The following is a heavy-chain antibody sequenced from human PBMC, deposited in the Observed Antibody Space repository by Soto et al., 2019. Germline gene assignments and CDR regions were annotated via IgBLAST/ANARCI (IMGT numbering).Heavy chain of an antibody. CDR3: AKDHLMTTVTTVGY. D-gene: IGHD4-17*01. V-gene: IGHV3-30*18. CDR1: GFTFSNYG. CDR2: ISYHGRDK. J-gene: IGHJ4*02. Sequence: QVQLVESGGGVVQPGRSLRLSCAASGFTFSNYGMHWVRQAPGKGLEWVAVISYHGRDKYYADSVKGRFTISRDNSKNTQYLEMNSLRAEDTAVYYCAKDHLMTTVTTVGYWGQGTLVTVSS.